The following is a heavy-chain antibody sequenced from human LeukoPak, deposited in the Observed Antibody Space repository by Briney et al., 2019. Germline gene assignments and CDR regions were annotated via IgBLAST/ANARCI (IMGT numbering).Heavy chain of an antibody. CDR2: IYSGGTT. CDR3: AGASWGYDIDY. J-gene: IGHJ4*02. V-gene: IGHV3-53*01. Sequence: GGSLRLSCAASGFTVSSNYMSWVRQAPGKGLEGVSVIYSGGTTYYADSVKGRFTISRDNSNNTVHLQMNSLRVEDTAMYYCAGASWGYDIDYWGLGALVTVSS. CDR1: GFTVSSNY. D-gene: IGHD7-27*01.